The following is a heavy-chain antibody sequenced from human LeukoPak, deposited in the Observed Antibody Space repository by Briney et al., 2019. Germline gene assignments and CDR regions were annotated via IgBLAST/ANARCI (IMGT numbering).Heavy chain of an antibody. V-gene: IGHV4-31*03. CDR2: ISYSGNT. D-gene: IGHD2-21*02. Sequence: SGTLSLTCTVSGDSISSAGYSWTCIRQPPGKGLQWIGYISYSGNTYYSPSLKSRVSISLDASKNQFSLKLTSVTAADTATYFCARDVLVTSSPDAFDIWGQGTMVTVSS. CDR3: ARDVLVTSSPDAFDI. J-gene: IGHJ3*02. CDR1: GDSISSAGYS.